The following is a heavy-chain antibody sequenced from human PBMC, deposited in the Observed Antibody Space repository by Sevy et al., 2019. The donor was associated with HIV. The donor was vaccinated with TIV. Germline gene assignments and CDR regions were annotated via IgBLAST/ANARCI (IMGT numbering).Heavy chain of an antibody. CDR1: GFTFSRYA. Sequence: GGSLRLSCAASGFTFSRYAMNWVRQAPGKGLEWVSGISGSGGSGDKTNYAYSVKGRFTISRDDSKNSLYLQLNSLRAEDTAIYYCPRSSDSCGYFVYWGQGTLVSGSS. V-gene: IGHV3-23*01. J-gene: IGHJ4*02. CDR2: ISGSGGSGDKT. D-gene: IGHD3-22*01. CDR3: PRSSDSCGYFVY.